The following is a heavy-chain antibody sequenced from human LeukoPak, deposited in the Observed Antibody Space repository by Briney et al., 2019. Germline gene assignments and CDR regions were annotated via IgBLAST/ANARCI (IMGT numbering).Heavy chain of an antibody. J-gene: IGHJ5*02. D-gene: IGHD3-3*01. Sequence: GASVKVSCKASGYTFTDYYIHWVRQAPGQGLEWMGWMSPDSGDTGYAHKFQGRVTITRNTSITTTYMELRSLTFEDTAVYYCARVRLRNGYNWFDPWGQGTLVTVSS. CDR2: MSPDSGDT. CDR1: GYTFTDYY. V-gene: IGHV1-8*03. CDR3: ARVRLRNGYNWFDP.